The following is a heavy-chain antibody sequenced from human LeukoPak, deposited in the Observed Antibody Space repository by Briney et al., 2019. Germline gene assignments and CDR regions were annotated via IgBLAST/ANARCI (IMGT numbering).Heavy chain of an antibody. CDR3: ARIRFNGMDV. V-gene: IGHV1-8*01. D-gene: IGHD3-10*01. CDR1: GYTFTSYD. Sequence: ASVKVSCKASGYTFTSYDINWVRQATGQGLEWMGGMHPNSGNTGYAQKFQGRVTMTRNTSISTAYLELSGLRSEDTAGYYCARIRFNGMDVWGQGTTVTVSS. CDR2: MHPNSGNT. J-gene: IGHJ6*02.